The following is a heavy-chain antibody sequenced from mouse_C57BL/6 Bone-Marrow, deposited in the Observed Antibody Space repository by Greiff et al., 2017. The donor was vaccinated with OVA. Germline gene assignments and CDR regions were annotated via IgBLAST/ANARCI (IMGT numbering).Heavy chain of an antibody. CDR3: ARYDYDVPFAY. V-gene: IGHV1-7*01. J-gene: IGHJ3*01. CDR2: INPSSGYT. D-gene: IGHD2-4*01. CDR1: GYTFTSYW. Sequence: QVQLKESGAELAKPGASVKLSCKASGYTFTSYWMHWVKQRPGQGLEWIGYINPSSGYTKYNQKFKDKATLTADKSSSTAYMKLSSLTYEDSAVYYCARYDYDVPFAYWGQGTLVTVSA.